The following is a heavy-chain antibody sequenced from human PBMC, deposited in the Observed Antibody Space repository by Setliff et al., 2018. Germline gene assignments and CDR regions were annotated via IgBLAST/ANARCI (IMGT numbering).Heavy chain of an antibody. D-gene: IGHD5-18*01. CDR2: TIPMFGSA. Sequence: SVKVSCKASGGTFRSYGISWVRQAPGQGLEWMGGTIPMFGSANYAQKFQDRVTIITDESTSTAYMELSSLRSEDTAVYYCARAPLESGYYYGQGHYFDYWGQGTLVTVSS. CDR1: GGTFRSYG. CDR3: ARAPLESGYYYGQGHYFDY. V-gene: IGHV1-69*05. J-gene: IGHJ4*02.